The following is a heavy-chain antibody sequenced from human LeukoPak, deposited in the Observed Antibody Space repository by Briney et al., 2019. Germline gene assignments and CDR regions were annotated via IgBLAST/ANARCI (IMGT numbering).Heavy chain of an antibody. CDR2: IYYSGST. CDR3: ARSLYVDGSIWYFDL. V-gene: IGHV4-61*01. Sequence: SETLSLTCTVSGGSVSSGSYYWSWIRQPPGKGLEWIGYIYYSGSTDYNPSLKSRVTISVDTSKNQFSLKLNSVTAADTAVYYCARSLYVDGSIWYFDLWGRGTLVTVSS. J-gene: IGHJ2*01. D-gene: IGHD3-10*01. CDR1: GGSVSSGSYY.